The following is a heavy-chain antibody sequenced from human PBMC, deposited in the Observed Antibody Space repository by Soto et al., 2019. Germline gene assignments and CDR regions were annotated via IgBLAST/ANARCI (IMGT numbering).Heavy chain of an antibody. CDR2: IYSGGST. Sequence: GGSLRLSCAASGFTVSSNYMSWVRQAPGKGLEWVSVIYSGGSTYYADSVKGRFTISRDNSKNTLYLQMNSLRAEDTAVYYCASLQLERRGTDAFDIWGQGTMVTVSS. J-gene: IGHJ3*02. CDR1: GFTVSSNY. V-gene: IGHV3-66*01. D-gene: IGHD1-1*01. CDR3: ASLQLERRGTDAFDI.